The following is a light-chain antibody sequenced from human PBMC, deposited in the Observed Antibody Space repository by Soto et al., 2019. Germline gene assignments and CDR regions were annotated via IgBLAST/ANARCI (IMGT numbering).Light chain of an antibody. Sequence: ERVMTQSPATLSVSPGESATLSCRASQSVSSNLAWYQQKPGQAPRLLIYGASTRATGFPARFSGSGSGTEFTLTISSPQSEDFAVYYCQQYNNWPYTFGQGTNLEIK. CDR1: QSVSSN. V-gene: IGKV3-15*01. CDR3: QQYNNWPYT. J-gene: IGKJ2*01. CDR2: GAS.